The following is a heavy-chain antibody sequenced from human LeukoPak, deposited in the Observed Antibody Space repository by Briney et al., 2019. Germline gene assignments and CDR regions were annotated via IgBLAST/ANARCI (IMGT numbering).Heavy chain of an antibody. CDR2: ISSSSTI. V-gene: IGHV3-48*01. CDR3: ARGGYAYGMDV. J-gene: IGHJ6*02. Sequence: GGSLRLSCAASGFTFSSYSMNWVRQAPGKGLEWVSYISSSSTIYYADSVKGRFTISRENAKNSLYLQMNSLRAEDTAVYYCARGGYAYGMDVWGQGTTATVSS. D-gene: IGHD1-1*01. CDR1: GFTFSSYS.